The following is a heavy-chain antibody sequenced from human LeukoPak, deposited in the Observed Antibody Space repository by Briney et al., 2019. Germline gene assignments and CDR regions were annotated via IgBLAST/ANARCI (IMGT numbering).Heavy chain of an antibody. V-gene: IGHV4-59*01. Sequence: SETLSLTCTVSGGSISSYYWSWIRQPPGKGLEWIGHIYYSGSTNYNPSLKSRVTISVDTSKNQFSLKLSSVTAADTAVYYCARSQGEAVAGPFDYWGQGTLVTVSS. J-gene: IGHJ4*02. CDR2: IYYSGST. CDR3: ARSQGEAVAGPFDY. D-gene: IGHD6-19*01. CDR1: GGSISSYY.